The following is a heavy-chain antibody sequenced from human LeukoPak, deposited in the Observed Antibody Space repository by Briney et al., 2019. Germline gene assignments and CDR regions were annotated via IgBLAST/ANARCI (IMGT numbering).Heavy chain of an antibody. CDR2: ISWNSGSI. V-gene: IGHV3-9*01. J-gene: IGHJ4*02. CDR3: AKVPIAGAAPTYFGY. CDR1: GFTFDDYA. Sequence: PGRSLRLSCAASGFTFDDYAMHWVRQAPGKGLEWVSGISWNSGSIGYADSVKGRFTISRDNAKNSLYLQMNSLRAEDTALYYCAKVPIAGAAPTYFGYWGQGTLVTVSS. D-gene: IGHD6-19*01.